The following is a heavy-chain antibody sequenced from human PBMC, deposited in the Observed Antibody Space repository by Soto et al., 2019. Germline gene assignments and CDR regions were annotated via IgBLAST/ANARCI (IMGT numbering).Heavy chain of an antibody. CDR3: ARSAYSNYDRAPFDY. CDR1: GGSISSYY. CDR2: IYYSGST. J-gene: IGHJ4*02. Sequence: SETLSLTCTVSGGSISSYYWSWIRQPPGKGLEWIGYIYYSGSTNYNPSLKSRVTISVDTSKNQFSLELSSVTAADTAVYYCARSAYSNYDRAPFDYWGQGTLVTVSS. V-gene: IGHV4-59*08. D-gene: IGHD4-4*01.